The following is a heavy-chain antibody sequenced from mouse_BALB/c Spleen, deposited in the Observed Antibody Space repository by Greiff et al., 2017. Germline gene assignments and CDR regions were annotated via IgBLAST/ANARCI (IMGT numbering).Heavy chain of an antibody. J-gene: IGHJ2*01. V-gene: IGHV3-6*02. Sequence: EVKLQESGPGLVKPSQSLSLTCSVTGYSITSGYYWNWIRQFPGNKLEWMGYISYDGSNNYNPSLKNRISITRDTSKNQFFLKLNSVTTEDTATYYCARGRTGTYYFDYWGQGTTLTVSS. CDR2: ISYDGSN. CDR1: GYSITSGYY. D-gene: IGHD4-1*01. CDR3: ARGRTGTYYFDY.